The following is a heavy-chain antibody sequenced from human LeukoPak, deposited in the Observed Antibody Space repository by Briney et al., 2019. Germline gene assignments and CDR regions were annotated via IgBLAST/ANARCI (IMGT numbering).Heavy chain of an antibody. D-gene: IGHD3-10*01. J-gene: IGHJ4*02. V-gene: IGHV3-23*01. CDR2: ISGSGGTT. Sequence: PGGSLRLSCAASGFTFSSYAMSWVRQAPGKGLEWVSGISGSGGTTYYAESVKGRFTISRDNSKNTLYLQMNSLRAEDTAVYFCAKEYYVSGSYPRIVYWGLGTLVTVSS. CDR3: AKEYYVSGSYPRIVY. CDR1: GFTFSSYA.